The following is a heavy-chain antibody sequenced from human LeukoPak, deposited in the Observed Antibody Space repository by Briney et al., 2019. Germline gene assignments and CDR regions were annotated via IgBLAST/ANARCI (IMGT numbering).Heavy chain of an antibody. CDR1: GYTFTSYA. Sequence: ASVKVSCKASGYTFTSYAMNWVRQAPEQGLEWMGWINTNTGNPTYAQGFTGRFVFSLDTSVSTAYLQISSLKAGDTAVYYCARLGYCSSTSCLPHRIAAADWGQGTLVTVSS. J-gene: IGHJ4*02. CDR3: ARLGYCSSTSCLPHRIAAAD. CDR2: INTNTGNP. V-gene: IGHV7-4-1*02. D-gene: IGHD2-2*01.